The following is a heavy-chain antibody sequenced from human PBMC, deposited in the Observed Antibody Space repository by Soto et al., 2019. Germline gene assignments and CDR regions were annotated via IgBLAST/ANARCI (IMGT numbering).Heavy chain of an antibody. V-gene: IGHV3-11*01. J-gene: IGHJ4*02. CDR1: GFTFSDYY. CDR2: IGSSDNII. CDR3: TRDLGYYESSGYFDY. D-gene: IGHD3-22*01. Sequence: GGSLRLSCAASGFTFSDYYMSWIRQAPGKGLEWVSYIGSSDNIIYYADSVKGRFTISRDNAKNSLYLQMNSLRAEDTAVYYCTRDLGYYESSGYFDYWGQGTLVTVSS.